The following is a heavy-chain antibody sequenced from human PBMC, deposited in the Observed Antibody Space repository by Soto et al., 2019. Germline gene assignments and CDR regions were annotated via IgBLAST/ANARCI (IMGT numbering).Heavy chain of an antibody. CDR3: ARDGWFSALRIPFGLDV. Sequence: QVQLVQSGAEVKKPGASVTVSCKASGYTFSNYYIHWVRQPPGQGLEWMGIINPNGGSTTYAQTFKCQVTMTRVTSTSTVYMELRSLTSKDTAADYWARDGWFSALRIPFGLDVWGQGTTVTVSS. CDR2: INPNGGST. V-gene: IGHV1-46*01. D-gene: IGHD3-3*01. CDR1: GYTFSNYY. J-gene: IGHJ6*02.